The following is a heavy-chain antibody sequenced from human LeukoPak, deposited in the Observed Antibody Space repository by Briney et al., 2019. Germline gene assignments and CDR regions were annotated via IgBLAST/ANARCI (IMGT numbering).Heavy chain of an antibody. J-gene: IGHJ4*02. CDR2: ISGSGGTT. Sequence: PGGSLRLSCAASGFTFSSYDMGWIRQAPGKGLEWVSTISGSGGTTYYADSVKGRFTISRDNSKNMLYLQMNSLRAEDTAVYYCARGYSSTWCLFDQWGQGTLVTVSS. CDR1: GFTFSSYD. V-gene: IGHV3-23*01. D-gene: IGHD6-13*01. CDR3: ARGYSSTWCLFDQ.